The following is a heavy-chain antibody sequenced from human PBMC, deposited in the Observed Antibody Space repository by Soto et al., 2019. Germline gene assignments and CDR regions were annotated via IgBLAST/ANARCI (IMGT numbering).Heavy chain of an antibody. CDR2: ISGSGGST. CDR3: AKPVRGMATITGYFDY. V-gene: IGHV3-23*01. CDR1: GCTFSSYA. J-gene: IGHJ4*02. D-gene: IGHD5-12*01. Sequence: GCLRRAGAASGCTFSSYAMSWVRQAPGKGLEWVSAISGSGGSTYYADSVKGRFTISRDNSKNTLYLQMNSLRAEDTAVYYCAKPVRGMATITGYFDYWGQGTLVTVYS.